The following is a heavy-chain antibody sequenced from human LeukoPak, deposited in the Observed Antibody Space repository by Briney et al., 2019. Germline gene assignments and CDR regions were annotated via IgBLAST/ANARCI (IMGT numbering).Heavy chain of an antibody. CDR2: ISSSGSTI. D-gene: IGHD6-13*01. CDR3: ARGGRPGLAAAGAGDY. Sequence: GGSLRLSCAASGFTFSSYEMNWVRQAPGKGLEWVSYISSSGSTIYYADSVKGRFTISRDNAKNSLYLQMNSLRAEDTAVYYCARGGRPGLAAAGAGDYWGQGTLVTVSS. V-gene: IGHV3-48*03. CDR1: GFTFSSYE. J-gene: IGHJ4*02.